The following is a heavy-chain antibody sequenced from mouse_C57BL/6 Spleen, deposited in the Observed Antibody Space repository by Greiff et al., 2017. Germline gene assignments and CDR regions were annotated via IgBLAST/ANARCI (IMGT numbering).Heavy chain of an antibody. Sequence: VMLVESGAELARPGASVKLSCKASGYPFTSYGISWVKQRTGQGLEWIGEIYPRSGNTYYNEQFKGKATLTADKSSSTAYMELRSLTSEDSAVYFCARSGTTVPYAMDYWGQGTSVTVSS. V-gene: IGHV1-81*01. CDR2: IYPRSGNT. D-gene: IGHD1-1*01. J-gene: IGHJ4*01. CDR3: ARSGTTVPYAMDY. CDR1: GYPFTSYG.